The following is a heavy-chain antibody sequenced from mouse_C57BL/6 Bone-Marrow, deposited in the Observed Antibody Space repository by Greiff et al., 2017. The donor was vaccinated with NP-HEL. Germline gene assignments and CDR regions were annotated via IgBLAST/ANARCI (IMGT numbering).Heavy chain of an antibody. J-gene: IGHJ1*03. CDR2: INPSSGYT. V-gene: IGHV1-7*01. CDR1: GYTFTSYW. CDR3: ARFTTVVDWYFDV. Sequence: QVQLQQSGAELAKPGASVKLSCKASGYTFTSYWMHWVKQRPGQGLEWIGYINPSSGYTKYKQKFKDKATLTADKSSSTAYMQLSSLTYEDSAVYYCARFTTVVDWYFDVWGTGTTVTVSS. D-gene: IGHD1-1*01.